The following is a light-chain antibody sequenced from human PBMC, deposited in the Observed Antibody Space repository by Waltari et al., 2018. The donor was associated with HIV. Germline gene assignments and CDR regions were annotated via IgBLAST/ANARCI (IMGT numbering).Light chain of an antibody. CDR3: ASWDVALTGRWV. Sequence: QSVLTQSPSASGTPGQRVVISCSGGDSNVESHPVYWYQQVARMAPKLLIYRGDQRPSGVPDRFSGSQFGTSASLVISGLRSEDEAHYYCASWDVALTGRWVFGGGTKVTVL. V-gene: IGLV1-47*01. CDR1: DSNVESHP. J-gene: IGLJ3*02. CDR2: RGD.